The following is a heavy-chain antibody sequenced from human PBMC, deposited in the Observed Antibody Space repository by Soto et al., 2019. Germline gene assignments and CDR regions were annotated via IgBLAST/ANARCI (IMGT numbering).Heavy chain of an antibody. CDR3: ARGGDTAMAY. CDR1: GGSITTNNY. D-gene: IGHD5-18*01. J-gene: IGHJ4*02. V-gene: IGHV4-4*02. Sequence: XXTLSLPFAVSGGSITTNNYWSWVRQPPGKGLEWIGEIFHSGSTNYNPSLKSRVTILVDKSKNLLSLRLNSVTAADTAVYYCARGGDTAMAYWGQGALVTV. CDR2: IFHSGST.